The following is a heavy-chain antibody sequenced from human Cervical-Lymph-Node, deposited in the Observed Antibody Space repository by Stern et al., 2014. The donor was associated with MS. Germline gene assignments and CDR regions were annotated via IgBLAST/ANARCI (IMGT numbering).Heavy chain of an antibody. Sequence: QLVQSGTEVKRPGESLKISCQASGYTFTSYWIGWGRQMPGKGLGWFAIIFPGGSDIRYSPSFQGQVTISADKSSSPAYLQWNNLKASDTAIYYCARQRYFDYWGQGTLVTVSS. V-gene: IGHV5-51*01. CDR3: ARQRYFDY. CDR1: GYTFTSYW. CDR2: IFPGGSDI. J-gene: IGHJ4*02.